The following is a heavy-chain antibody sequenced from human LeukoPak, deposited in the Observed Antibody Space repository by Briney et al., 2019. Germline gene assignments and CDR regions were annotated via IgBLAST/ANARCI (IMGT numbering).Heavy chain of an antibody. Sequence: GSLRLSCAASGFTFSSYSMNWVRQPPGKGLEWIGSIYYSGSTYYNPSLKSRVTISVDTSKNQFSLKLSSVTAADTAVYYCARAYSSGWDDAFDIWGQGTMVTVSS. V-gene: IGHV4-39*07. CDR1: GFTFSSYS. D-gene: IGHD6-19*01. CDR3: ARAYSSGWDDAFDI. CDR2: IYYSGST. J-gene: IGHJ3*02.